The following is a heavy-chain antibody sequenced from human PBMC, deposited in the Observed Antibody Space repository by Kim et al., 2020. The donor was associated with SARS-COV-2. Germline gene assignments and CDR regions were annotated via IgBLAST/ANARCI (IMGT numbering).Heavy chain of an antibody. CDR1: GFTFSSYA. Sequence: GGSLRLSCAASGFTFSSYAMHWVRQAPGKGLEWVAVISYDGSNKYYADSVKGRFTISRDNSKNTLYLQMNSLRAEDTAVYYCATATVTTIGTFDYWGQGTLVTVSS. CDR2: ISYDGSNK. CDR3: ATATVTTIGTFDY. V-gene: IGHV3-30*04. J-gene: IGHJ4*02. D-gene: IGHD4-17*01.